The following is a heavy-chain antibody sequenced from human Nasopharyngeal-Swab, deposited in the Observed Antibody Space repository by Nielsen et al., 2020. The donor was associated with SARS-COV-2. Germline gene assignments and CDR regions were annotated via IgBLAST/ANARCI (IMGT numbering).Heavy chain of an antibody. D-gene: IGHD5-18*01. V-gene: IGHV3-30*18. Sequence: GRSLRLSCAASGCSFSSYGMHWVRQAPGKGLEWVAVISYDGSNKYYADSVKGRFTISRDNSKNTLYLQMNSLRAEDTAVYYCAKVHVDTAMVMDYWGQGTLVTVSS. CDR3: AKVHVDTAMVMDY. J-gene: IGHJ4*02. CDR1: GCSFSSYG. CDR2: ISYDGSNK.